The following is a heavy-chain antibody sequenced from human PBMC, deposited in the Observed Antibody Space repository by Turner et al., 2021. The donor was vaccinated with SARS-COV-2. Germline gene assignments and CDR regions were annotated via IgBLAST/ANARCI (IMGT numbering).Heavy chain of an antibody. CDR3: VRSTYSSTWDLGDAFDV. CDR1: GFSFSSHD. J-gene: IGHJ3*01. D-gene: IGHD6-13*01. V-gene: IGHV3-13*01. CDR2: IDAAGHT. Sequence: EVQLVQSGGGLVKPGGSLRLSCAASGFSFSSHDIHWVRQATGKALEWVSAIDAAGHTYYSDSVKGRFTVSREAAKNSFFLQVNNLRVEDTALYYCVRSTYSSTWDLGDAFDVWGQGTLVTVSS.